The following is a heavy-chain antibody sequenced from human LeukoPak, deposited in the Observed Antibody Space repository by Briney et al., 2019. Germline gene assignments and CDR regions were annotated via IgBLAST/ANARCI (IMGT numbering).Heavy chain of an antibody. V-gene: IGHV4-34*01. D-gene: IGHD3-22*01. CDR1: GGSFSGYY. CDR2: INHSGST. CDR3: ARYLRARYYYDSSGYHALEALDI. Sequence: SETLSLTCAVYGGSFSGYYWSWIRQPPGKGLEWIGEINHSGSTNYNPSLKSRVTISVDTSKNQFSLKLSSVTAADTAVYYCARYLRARYYYDSSGYHALEALDIWGQGTMVTVSS. J-gene: IGHJ3*02.